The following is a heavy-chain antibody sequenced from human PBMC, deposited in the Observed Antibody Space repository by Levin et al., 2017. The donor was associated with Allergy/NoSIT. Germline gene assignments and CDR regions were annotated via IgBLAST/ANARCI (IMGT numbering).Heavy chain of an antibody. Sequence: SQTLSLTCTVSGGSISHYYWSWIRQPAGKGLEWIGRIYSSGSTNYNPSLKSRVTMSVDTSKNQFSLNVNSVTAADTAVYYCARGPRNSFDIWGQGTMVTVSS. CDR2: IYSSGST. V-gene: IGHV4-4*07. J-gene: IGHJ3*02. CDR1: GGSISHYY. CDR3: ARGPRNSFDI.